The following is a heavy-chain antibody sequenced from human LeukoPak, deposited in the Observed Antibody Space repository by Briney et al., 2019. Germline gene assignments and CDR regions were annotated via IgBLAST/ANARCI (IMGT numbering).Heavy chain of an antibody. CDR3: AKISRHYDSSGYSDY. D-gene: IGHD3-22*01. J-gene: IGHJ4*02. V-gene: IGHV3-30*02. CDR1: GFTFSSDG. Sequence: PGGSLRHSRTAPGFTFSSDGMHSLRQAPGKGLEWVAFIRYDGSNKYYADSVKGRFTISRDNSKNTLYLQMNSLRAEDTAVYYCAKISRHYDSSGYSDYWGQGTLVTVSS. CDR2: IRYDGSNK.